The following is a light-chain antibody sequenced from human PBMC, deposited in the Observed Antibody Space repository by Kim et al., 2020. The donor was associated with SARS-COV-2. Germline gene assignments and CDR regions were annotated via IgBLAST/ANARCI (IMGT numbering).Light chain of an antibody. Sequence: TPGERVTIFCSGSSSNIGSNYVYWYQQPPGTAPKLLIYRNNQRPSGVPDRFSGSKSGTSASLAISGLRSEDEADYYCAAWDDSSVVFGGGTQLTVL. CDR2: RNN. CDR3: AAWDDSSVV. CDR1: SSNIGSNY. V-gene: IGLV1-47*01. J-gene: IGLJ2*01.